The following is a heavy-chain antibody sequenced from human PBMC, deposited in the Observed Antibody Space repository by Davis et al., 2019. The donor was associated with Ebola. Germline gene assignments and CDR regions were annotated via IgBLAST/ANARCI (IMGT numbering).Heavy chain of an antibody. CDR2: IYHSGST. V-gene: IGHV4-4*02. Sequence: MPSETLFLTCDVSGGSTSSSNWSRCVRQPPGQGLEWIGEIYHSGSTNYNPSLKSRVTISVDKSKNQFSLKLSSVTAADTAVYYCAKLGGYRDYWGQGTLVTVSS. CDR1: GGSTSSSNW. D-gene: IGHD5-12*01. CDR3: AKLGGYRDY. J-gene: IGHJ4*02.